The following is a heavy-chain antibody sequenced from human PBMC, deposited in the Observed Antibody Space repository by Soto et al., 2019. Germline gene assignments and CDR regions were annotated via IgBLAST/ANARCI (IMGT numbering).Heavy chain of an antibody. CDR2: IYYSEST. J-gene: IGHJ6*02. D-gene: IGHD6-13*01. CDR1: GGSISSYY. Sequence: QVQLQESGPGLVKPSETLSLTCTVSGGSISSYYWCWIRQPPGQGLEWIGYIYYSESTNYNPSLKGRVTISVDTSKNQFSPKLSSVTAADTAVYYCALMRIAAAGTAYGMDVWGQGTTVTVSS. V-gene: IGHV4-59*01. CDR3: ALMRIAAAGTAYGMDV.